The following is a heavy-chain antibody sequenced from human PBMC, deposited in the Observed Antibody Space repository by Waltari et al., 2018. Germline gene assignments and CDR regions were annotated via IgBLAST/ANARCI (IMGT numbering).Heavy chain of an antibody. CDR1: GFTFSSYA. Sequence: QVQLVESGGGVVQPGRSLRLSCAASGFTFSSYAMHGVRQAPGKGLEVVAVRSYDGSNKYYADSVKGRFTISRDNSKNTLYLQMNSLRAEDTAVYYCARDKGFLEWLSYYFDYWGQGTLVTVSS. D-gene: IGHD3-3*01. V-gene: IGHV3-30*01. CDR2: RSYDGSNK. J-gene: IGHJ4*02. CDR3: ARDKGFLEWLSYYFDY.